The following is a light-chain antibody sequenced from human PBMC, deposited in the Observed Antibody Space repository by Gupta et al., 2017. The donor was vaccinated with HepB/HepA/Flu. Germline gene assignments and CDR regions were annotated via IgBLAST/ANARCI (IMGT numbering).Light chain of an antibody. CDR1: QNINSW. CDR2: KAS. V-gene: IGKV1-5*03. Sequence: DLQMTQSPSTLSASVGDRVTITCRASQNINSWLAWYQQKPGKAPKVMIYKASTLESGVPSRFSGSGSGTEFNLTISSLQPDDFATYYCQQYNSYSLTFGGGTKVEIK. J-gene: IGKJ4*01. CDR3: QQYNSYSLT.